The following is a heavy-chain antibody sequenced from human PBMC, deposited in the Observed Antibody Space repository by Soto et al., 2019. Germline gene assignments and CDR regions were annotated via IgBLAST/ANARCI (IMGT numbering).Heavy chain of an antibody. J-gene: IGHJ4*02. CDR1: GGSFSDYS. Sequence: PSETLSLTCAVYGGSFSDYSWTWIRQPPGKGLEWIGEINDSGSTNYTPSLERRVTISRDTSKNRFSLKLSSVTAAGTAVYYCARGSHKLHSYDSSGFYHYVDYWGQGSLVTVSS. CDR3: ARGSHKLHSYDSSGFYHYVDY. V-gene: IGHV4-34*01. D-gene: IGHD3-22*01. CDR2: INDSGST.